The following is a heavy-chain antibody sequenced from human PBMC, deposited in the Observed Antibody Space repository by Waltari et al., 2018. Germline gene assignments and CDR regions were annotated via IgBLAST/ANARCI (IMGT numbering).Heavy chain of an antibody. CDR2: ISHSGYT. Sequence: QVQLQESGPGLVTSSETLSLICPVSGGSIRSSYWSWVRQSPGKGLEWIGLISHSGYTKQNPALKSRVTISLDTSKNQFSLNLSSVTAADTAVYYCARGTRGSGSYPKYYYFYGMDVWGQGTTVTVSS. CDR3: ARGTRGSGSYPKYYYFYGMDV. V-gene: IGHV4-59*01. D-gene: IGHD3-10*01. J-gene: IGHJ6*02. CDR1: GGSIRSSY.